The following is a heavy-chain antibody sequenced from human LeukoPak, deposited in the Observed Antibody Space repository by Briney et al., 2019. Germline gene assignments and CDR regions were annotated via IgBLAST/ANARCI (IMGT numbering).Heavy chain of an antibody. D-gene: IGHD5-12*01. CDR3: ARDRTAYSYGTLFDY. Sequence: GGSLRLSCASTFTFNIYGMHWVRQAPGKGLEWVAFIQYDGSKKHYADSVKGRFTISRDNSRNTLSLQMNSLRTEDTAVYYCARDRTAYSYGTLFDYWGQGTLVTVSS. CDR1: TFTFNIYG. V-gene: IGHV3-30*02. CDR2: IQYDGSKK. J-gene: IGHJ4*02.